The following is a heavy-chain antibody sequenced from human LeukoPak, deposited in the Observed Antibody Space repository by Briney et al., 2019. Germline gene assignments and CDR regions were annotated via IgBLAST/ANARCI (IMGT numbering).Heavy chain of an antibody. J-gene: IGHJ4*02. CDR1: GGSISSGGYY. CDR2: IYHSGST. Sequence: KSSQTLSLTCTVSGGSISSGGYYWSWIRQPPGKGLEWIGYIYHSGSTYYNPSLKSRVTISVDRSKNQFSLKLSSVTAADTAVYYCARVVRGIRAYMFGLDYWGQGTLVTVSS. V-gene: IGHV4-30-2*01. CDR3: ARVVRGIRAYMFGLDY. D-gene: IGHD3-10*02.